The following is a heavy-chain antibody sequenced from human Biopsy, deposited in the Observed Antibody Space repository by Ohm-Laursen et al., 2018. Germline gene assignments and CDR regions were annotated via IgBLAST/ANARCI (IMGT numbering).Heavy chain of an antibody. CDR2: IFTSGST. Sequence: SETLSLTCAVSGASISDYYCVWIRQPAGKGLEWIGLIFTSGSTTYNPSLKSRVTISVDTSKNQFFLKLSSVTAEDTAVYYCARDDAVTVIRGLYYWGQGALVTVSS. D-gene: IGHD2-21*02. J-gene: IGHJ4*02. V-gene: IGHV4-4*07. CDR1: GASISDYY. CDR3: ARDDAVTVIRGLYY.